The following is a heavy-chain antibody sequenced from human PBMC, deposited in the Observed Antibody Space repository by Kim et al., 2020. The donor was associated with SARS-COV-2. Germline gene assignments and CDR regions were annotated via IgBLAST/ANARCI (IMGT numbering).Heavy chain of an antibody. V-gene: IGHV4-59*08. CDR3: ARHGSSSVDY. D-gene: IGHD6-6*01. J-gene: IGHJ4*02. Sequence: STNSNPSLKGRVTISVDTSKNQFSLKLSSVTAADTAVYYCARHGSSSVDYWGQGTLVTVSS. CDR2: ST.